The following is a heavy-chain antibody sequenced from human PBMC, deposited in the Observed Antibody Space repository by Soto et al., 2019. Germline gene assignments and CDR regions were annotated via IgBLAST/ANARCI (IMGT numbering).Heavy chain of an antibody. Sequence: GGSLRLSCAASGFTFSSYSMNWVRQAPGKGLEWVSSISSSSSYIYYADSVKGRSTISRDNAKNSLYLQMNSLRAEDTAVYYCARERIAAPNWFDPWGQGTLVTVSS. CDR3: ARERIAAPNWFDP. D-gene: IGHD6-6*01. CDR1: GFTFSSYS. V-gene: IGHV3-21*01. CDR2: ISSSSSYI. J-gene: IGHJ5*02.